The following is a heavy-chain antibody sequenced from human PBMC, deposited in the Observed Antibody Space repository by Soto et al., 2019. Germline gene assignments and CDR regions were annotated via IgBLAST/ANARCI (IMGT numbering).Heavy chain of an antibody. J-gene: IGHJ6*02. V-gene: IGHV5-51*01. Sequence: GESLKIFCKGAGYSFTSYWIGWVRQMPGKGLEWMGIIDPRDSDTRYSPSFQGQVTISADKSISTAYLQWSSLKASDTAMYYCAILGAPCVSCYSSCGMDVWGQGTTVTVSS. CDR1: GYSFTSYW. D-gene: IGHD2-15*01. CDR2: IDPRDSDT. CDR3: AILGAPCVSCYSSCGMDV.